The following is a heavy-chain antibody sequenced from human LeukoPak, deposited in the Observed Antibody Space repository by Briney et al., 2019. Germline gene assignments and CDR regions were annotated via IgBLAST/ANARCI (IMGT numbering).Heavy chain of an antibody. CDR3: ARDAGKSGQGSYFDY. V-gene: IGHV4-39*07. Sequence: SETLSLTCTVSGGSFSGGSFYWGWIRQPPGKGLEWIGSINYSGSTYYNPSLKGRVTISVDTSRNQFSLNLSSVTAADTAVYSCARDAGKSGQGSYFDYWGQGTLVTVSS. CDR1: GGSFSGGSFY. J-gene: IGHJ4*02. D-gene: IGHD6-13*01. CDR2: INYSGST.